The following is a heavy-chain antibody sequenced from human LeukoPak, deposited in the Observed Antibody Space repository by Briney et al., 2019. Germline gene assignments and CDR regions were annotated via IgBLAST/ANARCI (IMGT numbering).Heavy chain of an antibody. CDR2: IYYSGST. CDR3: ARESRLLWFGEPPLNWFDP. J-gene: IGHJ5*02. CDR1: GGSISSGGYY. Sequence: SETLSLTCTVSGGSISSGGYYWSWIRQHPEKGLEWIVYIYYSGSTYYNPSLKSRVTISVDTSKNQFSLKLSSVTAADTAVYYCARESRLLWFGEPPLNWFDPWGQGTLVTVSS. V-gene: IGHV4-31*03. D-gene: IGHD3-10*01.